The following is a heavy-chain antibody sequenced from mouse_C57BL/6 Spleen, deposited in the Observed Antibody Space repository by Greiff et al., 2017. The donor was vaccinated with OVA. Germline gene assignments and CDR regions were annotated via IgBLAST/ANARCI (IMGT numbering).Heavy chain of an antibody. D-gene: IGHD1-1*01. CDR2: IDPSDSYT. V-gene: IGHV1-59*01. CDR1: GYTFTSYW. CDR3: ASQGRITTVDY. Sequence: QVHVKQPGAELVRPGTSVKLSCKASGYTFTSYWMHWVKQRPGQGLEWIGVIDPSDSYTNYNQKFKGKATLTVDTSSSTAYMQLSSLTSEDSAVYYCASQGRITTVDYWGQGTTLTVSS. J-gene: IGHJ2*01.